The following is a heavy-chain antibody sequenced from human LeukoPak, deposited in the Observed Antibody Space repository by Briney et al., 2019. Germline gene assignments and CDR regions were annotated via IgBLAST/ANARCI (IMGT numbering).Heavy chain of an antibody. D-gene: IGHD5-18*01. CDR3: ARARGYSYGYSDY. J-gene: IGHJ4*02. V-gene: IGHV3-48*04. Sequence: GGSLRLSCAASGFTFSSYWMSWVRQAPGKGLEWVSYISISGDTIYYADSVKGRFTISRDNAKNSLYLQMNSLRAEDTAVYYCARARGYSYGYSDYWGQGTLVTVSS. CDR2: ISISGDTI. CDR1: GFTFSSYW.